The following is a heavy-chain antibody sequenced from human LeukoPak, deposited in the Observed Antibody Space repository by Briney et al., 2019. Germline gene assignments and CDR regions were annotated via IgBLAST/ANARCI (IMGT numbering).Heavy chain of an antibody. CDR2: ISAYNGNT. CDR3: ARETMIVDGMDV. Sequence: ASVTVSCTASGYTFTSYGISWVRQAPGQGLEWMGWISAYNGNTNYAQKLQGRVTMTTDTSTSTAYMELRNLRSDDTAVYYCARETMIVDGMDVWGQGTTVTVSS. J-gene: IGHJ6*02. CDR1: GYTFTSYG. D-gene: IGHD3-22*01. V-gene: IGHV1-18*01.